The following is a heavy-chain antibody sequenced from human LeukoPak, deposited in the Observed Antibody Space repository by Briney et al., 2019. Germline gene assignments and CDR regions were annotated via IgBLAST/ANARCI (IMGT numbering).Heavy chain of an antibody. Sequence: QTGGSLRLSCAASGFTFSSYEMNWVRQAPGKGLEWVSYISSSGSTIYYADSVKGRFTISRDNAKNSLYLQMNSLRAEDTAVYYCARAVREWLLYYYYYMDVWGKGTTVTVSS. CDR3: ARAVREWLLYYYYYMDV. CDR2: ISSSGSTI. J-gene: IGHJ6*03. D-gene: IGHD3-3*01. CDR1: GFTFSSYE. V-gene: IGHV3-48*03.